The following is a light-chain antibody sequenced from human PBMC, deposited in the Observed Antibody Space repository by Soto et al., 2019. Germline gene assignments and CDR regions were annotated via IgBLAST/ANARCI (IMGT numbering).Light chain of an antibody. V-gene: IGKV1-5*03. Sequence: DIQMTQSPSTLSASVGDRVTITCRASQSINSWLAWYQQKPGKAPKLVIHKASTLESGVPSRFSGSESGTEFILTISSLQPDDFATYYCQQYNTYPWTFGQGTKLEIK. CDR2: KAS. CDR1: QSINSW. J-gene: IGKJ1*01. CDR3: QQYNTYPWT.